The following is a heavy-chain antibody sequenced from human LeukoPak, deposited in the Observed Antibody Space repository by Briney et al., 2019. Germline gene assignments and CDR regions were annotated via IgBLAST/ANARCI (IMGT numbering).Heavy chain of an antibody. CDR1: GFTFDDYG. D-gene: IGHD6-19*01. CDR3: ARDPGIAVAGNFDY. CDR2: INWNGGST. Sequence: GGSLRLSCAASGFTFDDYGMSWVRQAPGKGLDWVSGINWNGGSTGYADAVKGRFTISRDNAKNSLYLQMNSLRAEDTALYYCARDPGIAVAGNFDYWGQGTLVTVSS. J-gene: IGHJ4*02. V-gene: IGHV3-20*04.